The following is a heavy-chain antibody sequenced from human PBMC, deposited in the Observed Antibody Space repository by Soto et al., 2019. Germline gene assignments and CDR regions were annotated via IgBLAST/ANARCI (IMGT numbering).Heavy chain of an antibody. CDR2: INPSGDST. D-gene: IGHD3-16*02. J-gene: IGHJ4*02. Sequence: AAVKVSCKTSGYAFSGYRLSWVQQALGQGLEWMGIINPSGDSTSYAQKFQGRVTMTRDTSTSTVYMELSSLRSEDTAVYYCARSYYDYVWGSYRSAHFDYWGQGTLVTVSS. CDR3: ARSYYDYVWGSYRSAHFDY. V-gene: IGHV1-46*01. CDR1: GYAFSGYR.